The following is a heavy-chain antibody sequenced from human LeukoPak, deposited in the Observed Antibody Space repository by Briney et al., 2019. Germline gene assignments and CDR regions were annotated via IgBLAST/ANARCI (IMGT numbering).Heavy chain of an antibody. Sequence: ASVKVSCKASGGTFSSYAISWVRQAPGQGLEWMGRIIPILGIANYAQKFQGRVTITADKSTSTAYMELSSLRSEDTAVYYCSRVFGGNGMDVWGQGTAVTVSS. CDR2: IIPILGIA. J-gene: IGHJ6*02. CDR1: GGTFSSYA. D-gene: IGHD3-10*02. CDR3: SRVFGGNGMDV. V-gene: IGHV1-69*04.